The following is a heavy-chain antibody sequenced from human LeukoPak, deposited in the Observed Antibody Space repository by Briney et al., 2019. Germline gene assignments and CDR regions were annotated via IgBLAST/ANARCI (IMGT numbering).Heavy chain of an antibody. Sequence: SETLSLTCSVSGGSISSSSYYWGWIRQPPGKGLEWIGNVYYGGSTYYNPSLKSRVTISVDASKNQFSLKQSSLIAADTAVYYCARVPRVGYYDSSGGPDAFDIWGHGTMVTVSS. V-gene: IGHV4-39*01. CDR3: ARVPRVGYYDSSGGPDAFDI. CDR2: VYYGGST. J-gene: IGHJ3*02. D-gene: IGHD3-22*01. CDR1: GGSISSSSYY.